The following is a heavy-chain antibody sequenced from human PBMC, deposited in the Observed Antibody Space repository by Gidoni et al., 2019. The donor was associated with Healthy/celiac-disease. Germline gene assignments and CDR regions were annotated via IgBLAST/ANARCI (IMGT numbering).Heavy chain of an antibody. Sequence: QVQLQQWGAGLLKPSETLSLTCAVYGGSFSGYYWSWIRQPPGKGLEWIGEINHSGSTNYNPSLKSRVTISVDTSKNQFSLKLSSVTAADTAVYYCARVTIVVVTGWFDPWGQGTLVTVSS. CDR1: GGSFSGYY. V-gene: IGHV4-34*01. CDR2: INHSGST. CDR3: ARVTIVVVTGWFDP. J-gene: IGHJ5*02. D-gene: IGHD2-21*02.